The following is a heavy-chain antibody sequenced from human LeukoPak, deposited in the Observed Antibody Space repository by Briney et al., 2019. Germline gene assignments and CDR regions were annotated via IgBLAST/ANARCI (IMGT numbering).Heavy chain of an antibody. CDR3: AAAPRRIAVAGTGYY. V-gene: IGHV1-8*01. J-gene: IGHJ4*02. D-gene: IGHD6-19*01. Sequence: GASVKVSCKASGYTFTSYVINWVRQATGQGLEWMGWMNPNSGNTGYAQKFQGRVTMTRNTSISTAYMELSSLRSEDTAVYYCAAAPRRIAVAGTGYYWGQGTLVTVSS. CDR2: MNPNSGNT. CDR1: GYTFTSYV.